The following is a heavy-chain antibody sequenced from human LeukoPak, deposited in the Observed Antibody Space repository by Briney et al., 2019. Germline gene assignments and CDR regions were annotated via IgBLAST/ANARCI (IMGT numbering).Heavy chain of an antibody. CDR3: ARDRVPFSSTSSNWFDP. D-gene: IGHD2-2*01. J-gene: IGHJ5*02. V-gene: IGHV4-59*01. Sequence: SETLSLTCTVSGGSISSYYWSWIRQPPGKGLEWIGYIYYSGSTNYNPSLKSRVTISVDTSKNQFSLKLSSVTAADTAVYYCARDRVPFSSTSSNWFDPWGQGTLVTVSS. CDR1: GGSISSYY. CDR2: IYYSGST.